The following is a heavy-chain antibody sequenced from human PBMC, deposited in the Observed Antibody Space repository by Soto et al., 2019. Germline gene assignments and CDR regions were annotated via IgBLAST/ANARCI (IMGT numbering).Heavy chain of an antibody. CDR1: GFTFNDYV. V-gene: IGHV3-30*14. CDR3: ARVRLSIAVNDALDV. Sequence: QVHLVESGGGVVQPGRSLRLSCAASGFTFNDYVIHWVRQAAGKGLEWVASMTYDGATEYYADSVKGRFTVSRDNSKRTLCLQMNSLRPEDTAVYYCARVRLSIAVNDALDVWGQGTTVTVSS. CDR2: MTYDGATE. D-gene: IGHD3-3*02. J-gene: IGHJ3*01.